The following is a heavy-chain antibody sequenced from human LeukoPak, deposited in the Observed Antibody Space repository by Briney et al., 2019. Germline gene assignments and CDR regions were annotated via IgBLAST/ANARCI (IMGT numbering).Heavy chain of an antibody. CDR1: GYTFTSYG. Sequence: ASVKVSCKASGYTFTSYGISWVRQAPGQGLEWMGWISAYNGNTNYAQKLQGRVTMTTDTSTSTAYMELRSLRSDDTAVYYCARAKERGIWGSYRPNWFDPWGQGTLVTVSS. J-gene: IGHJ5*02. CDR3: ARAKERGIWGSYRPNWFDP. D-gene: IGHD3-16*02. CDR2: ISAYNGNT. V-gene: IGHV1-18*01.